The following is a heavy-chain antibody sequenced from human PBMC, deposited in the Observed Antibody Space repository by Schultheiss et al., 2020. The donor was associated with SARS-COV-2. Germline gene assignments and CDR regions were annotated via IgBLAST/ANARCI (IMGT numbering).Heavy chain of an antibody. J-gene: IGHJ4*02. CDR2: IYSGGST. Sequence: SCAASGFTVSSNYMSWVRQAPGKGLEWVSVIYSGGSTYYADSVKGRFTISRDNSKNTLYLQMNSLRAEDTAVYYCARWGYFSSSPFDYWGQGTLVTVSS. V-gene: IGHV3-66*01. CDR1: GFTVSSNY. D-gene: IGHD6-6*01. CDR3: ARWGYFSSSPFDY.